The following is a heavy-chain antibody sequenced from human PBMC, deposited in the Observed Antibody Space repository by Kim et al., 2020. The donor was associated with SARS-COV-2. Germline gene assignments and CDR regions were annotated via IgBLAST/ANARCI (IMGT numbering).Heavy chain of an antibody. CDR1: GGSISSYY. D-gene: IGHD3-3*01. V-gene: IGHV4-59*13. J-gene: IGHJ6*02. CDR2: IYYSGST. Sequence: SETLSLTCTVSGGSISSYYWSWIRQPPGKGLEWIGYIYYSGSTNYNPSLKSRVTISVDTSKNQFSLKLSSVTAADTAVYYCARDAFWSGPDNYYYYGMDVWGQGTTVTVSS. CDR3: ARDAFWSGPDNYYYYGMDV.